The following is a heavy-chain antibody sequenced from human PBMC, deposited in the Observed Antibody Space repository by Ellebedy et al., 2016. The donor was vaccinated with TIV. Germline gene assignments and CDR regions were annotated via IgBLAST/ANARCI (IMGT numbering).Heavy chain of an antibody. CDR1: GFRSSNAW. CDR2: IRDKSHGGTT. V-gene: IGHV3-15*05. D-gene: IGHD4-11*01. CDR3: ARGAVTGMTTATFDP. J-gene: IGHJ5*02. Sequence: GESLKISCEAAGFRSSNAWVSWVRQAPGKGLEWVGHIRDKSHGGTTDYAAAVKGSFTISRDDSKNTLYLQMNSLRAEDTAVYYCARGAVTGMTTATFDPWGQGTLVSVSS.